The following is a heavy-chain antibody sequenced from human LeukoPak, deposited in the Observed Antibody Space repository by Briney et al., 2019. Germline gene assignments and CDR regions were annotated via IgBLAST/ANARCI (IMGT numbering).Heavy chain of an antibody. J-gene: IGHJ4*02. D-gene: IGHD1-26*01. Sequence: GGSLRLSCAPSGLTFSTYAIHWVRQAPGKGLEWVAVIWYDGSNEHYVDSVKGRFTISRDNSRKTLYLQMNSLRVEDTAVYYCAREFDGSASGAGYWGQGTLVTVSS. CDR2: IWYDGSNE. V-gene: IGHV3-33*01. CDR1: GLTFSTYA. CDR3: AREFDGSASGAGY.